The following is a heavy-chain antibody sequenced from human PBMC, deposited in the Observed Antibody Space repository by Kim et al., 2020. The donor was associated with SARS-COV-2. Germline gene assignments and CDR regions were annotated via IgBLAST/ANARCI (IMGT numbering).Heavy chain of an antibody. D-gene: IGHD3-22*01. CDR2: NK. CDR3: AKDLIAPDDY. J-gene: IGHJ4*02. Sequence: NKYYADSVKGRFTISRDNSKNPLYLQMNSLRAEDTAVYYCAKDLIAPDDYWGQGTLVTVSS. V-gene: IGHV3-30*02.